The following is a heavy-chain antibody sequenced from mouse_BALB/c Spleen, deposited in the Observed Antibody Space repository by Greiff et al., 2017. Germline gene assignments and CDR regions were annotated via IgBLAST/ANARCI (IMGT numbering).Heavy chain of an antibody. D-gene: IGHD2-10*01. Sequence: VQLQESGPGLVAPSQSLSITCTVSGFSLTSYGVHWVRQPPGKGLEWLGVIWAGGSTNYNSALMSRLSISKDNSKSQVFLKMNSLQTDDTAMYYCARAPPYYGNYEGAMDYWGQGTSVTGSS. CDR1: GFSLTSYG. CDR3: ARAPPYYGNYEGAMDY. J-gene: IGHJ4*01. CDR2: IWAGGST. V-gene: IGHV2-9*02.